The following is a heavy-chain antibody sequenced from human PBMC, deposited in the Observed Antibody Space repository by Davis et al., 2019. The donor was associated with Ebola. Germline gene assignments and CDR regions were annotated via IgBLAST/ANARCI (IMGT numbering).Heavy chain of an antibody. V-gene: IGHV3-7*03. CDR1: GFTFSSYW. CDR3: ARDSGGYLDY. Sequence: PGGSLRLSCAASGFTFSSYWMTWVRQAPGKGLEWVANIKQDGSEKYYEDSVKGRFTISRDNAKNSLYLQMNRLRADDTAVYYCARDSGGYLDYWGQGTLVTVSS. CDR2: IKQDGSEK. D-gene: IGHD3-22*01. J-gene: IGHJ4*02.